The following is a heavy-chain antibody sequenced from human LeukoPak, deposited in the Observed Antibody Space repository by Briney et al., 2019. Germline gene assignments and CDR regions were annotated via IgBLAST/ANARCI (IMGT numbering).Heavy chain of an antibody. CDR2: IYYSGST. Sequence: SETLSLTCTVSGGSISSSSYYWGWIRQPPGKGLEWIGSIYYSGSTYYNPSLKSRVTISVDTSKNQFSLKLSSATAADTAVYYCASSIMITFGGVILPDYWGQGTLVTVSS. J-gene: IGHJ4*02. D-gene: IGHD3-16*02. CDR3: ASSIMITFGGVILPDY. V-gene: IGHV4-39*01. CDR1: GGSISSSSYY.